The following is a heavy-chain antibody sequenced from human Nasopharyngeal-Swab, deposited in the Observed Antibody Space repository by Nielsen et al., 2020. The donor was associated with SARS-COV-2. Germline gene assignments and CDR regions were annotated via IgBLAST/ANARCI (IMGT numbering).Heavy chain of an antibody. V-gene: IGHV3-11*01. CDR2: ISSSGSTI. CDR1: GFTFRDYY. J-gene: IGHJ4*02. Sequence: SLKTPCAAFGFTFRDYYISLIRQAPGKGLEWVSYISSSGSTIYYADPVKGRFTIARDNAKNSLYLQMNSLRAEDTAVYYCARDFLATVVNPVGYWGQGTLVTVSS. CDR3: ARDFLATVVNPVGY. D-gene: IGHD4-23*01.